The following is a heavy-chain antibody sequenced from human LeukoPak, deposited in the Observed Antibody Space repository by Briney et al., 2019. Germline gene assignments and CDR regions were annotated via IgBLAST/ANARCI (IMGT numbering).Heavy chain of an antibody. Sequence: GGSLRLSCVASGFTLSSYPLSWVRQAPGKGLEWVSSISSSSSYIYYADSVKGRFTISRDNAKNSLYLQMNSLGAEDTAVYYCARDRDYGDYRWHYYYGMDVWGQGTTVTVSS. CDR3: ARDRDYGDYRWHYYYGMDV. CDR1: GFTLSSYP. V-gene: IGHV3-21*01. D-gene: IGHD4-17*01. J-gene: IGHJ6*02. CDR2: ISSSSSYI.